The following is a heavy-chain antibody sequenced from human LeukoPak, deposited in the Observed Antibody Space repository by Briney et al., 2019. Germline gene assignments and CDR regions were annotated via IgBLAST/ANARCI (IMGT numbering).Heavy chain of an antibody. Sequence: PSETLSLTCTVSGGSISSGGYYWSWIRQHPGKGLEWIGYIYYSGSTYYNPSLKSRVTISVDTSKNQFSLKLSSVTAADTAVYYCARSGVAVSGSYYKFDYWGQGTLVTVSS. CDR1: GGSISSGGYY. V-gene: IGHV4-31*03. CDR2: IYYSGST. D-gene: IGHD3-10*01. CDR3: ARSGVAVSGSYYKFDY. J-gene: IGHJ4*02.